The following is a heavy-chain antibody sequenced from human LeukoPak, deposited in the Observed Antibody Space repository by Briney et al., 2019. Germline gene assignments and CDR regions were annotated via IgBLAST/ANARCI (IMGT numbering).Heavy chain of an antibody. CDR3: ARDRVRYSSSWYRWSGGMDV. D-gene: IGHD6-13*01. V-gene: IGHV4-59*01. J-gene: IGHJ6*02. Sequence: SETLSLTCTVSGGSISNYYWSWIRQSPGKGLEWIGYIYYTGNTNYNPSLKSRVTISVDTSKNQFSLKLSSVTAADTAVYYCARDRVRYSSSWYRWSGGMDVWGQGTTVTVSS. CDR1: GGSISNYY. CDR2: IYYTGNT.